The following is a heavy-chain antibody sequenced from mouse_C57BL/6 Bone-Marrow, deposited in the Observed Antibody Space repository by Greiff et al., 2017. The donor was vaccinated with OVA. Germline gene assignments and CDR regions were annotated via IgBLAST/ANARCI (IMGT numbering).Heavy chain of an antibody. CDR2: ISGGGGNT. CDR1: GFTFSSYT. J-gene: IGHJ2*01. V-gene: IGHV5-9*01. Sequence: EVQWVESGGGLVKPGGSLKLSCAASGFTFSSYTMSWVRQTPEKRLEWVATISGGGGNTYYPDSVKGRFTISRDNAKNTLYLQRSSLRSEDTALYYGARPDVYSVPFDYSGQGTTLTDSS. D-gene: IGHD1-1*01. CDR3: ARPDVYSVPFDY.